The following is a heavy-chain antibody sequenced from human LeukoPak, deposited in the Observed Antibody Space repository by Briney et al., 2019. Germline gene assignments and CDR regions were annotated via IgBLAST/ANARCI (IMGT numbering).Heavy chain of an antibody. V-gene: IGHV1-69*05. CDR3: ARGALDSSGYLFDY. CDR1: GGTFSSYA. J-gene: IGHJ4*02. D-gene: IGHD3-22*01. Sequence: SVKVSCKASGGTFSSYAISWVRQAPGQGLEWMGRIIPIFGTANYAQKFQGRVTITTDESTSTAYMEPSSLRSEDTAVSYCARGALDSSGYLFDYWGQGTLVTVSS. CDR2: IIPIFGTA.